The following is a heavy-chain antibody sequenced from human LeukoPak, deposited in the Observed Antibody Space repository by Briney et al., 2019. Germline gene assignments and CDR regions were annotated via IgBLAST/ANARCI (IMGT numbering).Heavy chain of an antibody. CDR3: ARHYSSSSPGSYYFDY. CDR2: TYYRPKWYN. J-gene: IGHJ4*02. V-gene: IGHV6-1*01. D-gene: IGHD6-6*01. Sequence: SQTLSLTCAISGDSVSSNSAAWNWIRQSPSRGLEWLGRTYYRPKWYNDYAVSVKSRITINPDTSKNQFSLQLNSVTPEDTAVYYCARHYSSSSPGSYYFDYWGQGTLVTVSS. CDR1: GDSVSSNSAA.